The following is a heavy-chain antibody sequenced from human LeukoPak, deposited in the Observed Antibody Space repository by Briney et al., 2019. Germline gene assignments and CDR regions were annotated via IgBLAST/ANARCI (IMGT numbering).Heavy chain of an antibody. CDR1: GYSISSGYY. V-gene: IGHV4-38-2*02. Sequence: SETLSLTCTVSGYSISSGYYWGWIRQPPGKGLEWIGSIYYSGSTYYNPSLKSRVTISVDTSKNQFSLKLSSVTAADTAVYYCARDFRRSGGVVPAAISWFDPWGQGTLVTVSS. J-gene: IGHJ5*02. CDR3: ARDFRRSGGVVPAAISWFDP. CDR2: IYYSGST. D-gene: IGHD2-2*01.